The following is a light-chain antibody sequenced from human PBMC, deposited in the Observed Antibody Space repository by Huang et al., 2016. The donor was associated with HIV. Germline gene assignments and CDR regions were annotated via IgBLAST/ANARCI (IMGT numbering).Light chain of an antibody. V-gene: IGKV3-20*01. CDR2: SAS. CDR3: QQYGSSVFT. J-gene: IGKJ3*01. Sequence: EIVLTQSPGTLSLSPGERATLSCRASQSVSNYLAWYQQKPGQAPRLLIYSASNRAPDIPDRFSGGGSGTDFTLTISRLEPEDFAVYFCQQYGSSVFTFGPGTKVDIK. CDR1: QSVSNY.